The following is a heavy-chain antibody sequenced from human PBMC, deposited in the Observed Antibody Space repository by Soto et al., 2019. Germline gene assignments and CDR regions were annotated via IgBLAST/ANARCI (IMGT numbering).Heavy chain of an antibody. J-gene: IGHJ3*02. CDR3: AREGTKRWLQLRAFDI. CDR2: IYYSGST. Sequence: QVQLQESGPGLVKPSETLSLTCTVSGGSISSYYWSWIRRPPGKGLEWIGYIYYSGSTNYNPSLKSRVTISVDTSKNQFSLKLSSVTAADTAVYYCAREGTKRWLQLRAFDIWGQGTMVTVSS. CDR1: GGSISSYY. V-gene: IGHV4-59*01. D-gene: IGHD5-12*01.